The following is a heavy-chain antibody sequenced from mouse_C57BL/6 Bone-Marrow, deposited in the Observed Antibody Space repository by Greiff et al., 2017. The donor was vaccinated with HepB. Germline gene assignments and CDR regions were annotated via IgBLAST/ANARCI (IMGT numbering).Heavy chain of an antibody. CDR3: ARAWEYYGSSYDAY. CDR1: GYTFTSYW. V-gene: IGHV1-55*01. D-gene: IGHD1-1*01. J-gene: IGHJ3*01. Sequence: QVQLQQPGAELVKPGASVKMSCKASGYTFTSYWITWVKQRPGQGLEWIGDIYPGSGSTNYNEKFKSKATLTVDTSSSTAYMQLSSLTSEDSAVYYCARAWEYYGSSYDAYWGQGTLVTVSA. CDR2: IYPGSGST.